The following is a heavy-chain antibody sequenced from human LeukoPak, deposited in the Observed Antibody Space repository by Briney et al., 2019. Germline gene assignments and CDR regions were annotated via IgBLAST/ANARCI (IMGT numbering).Heavy chain of an antibody. CDR2: IGGNNGNT. V-gene: IGHV1-18*01. D-gene: IGHD3-10*01. CDR1: GYTFSSYG. CDR3: ARAAGYYYYYYMDV. J-gene: IGHJ6*03. Sequence: GASVKVSCKASGYTFSSYGISWVRQAPGQGLEWMGWIGGNNGNTNYAQKVQGRVTMTTDTSTSTAYMELRSLRSDDTAVYYCARAAGYYYYYYMDVWGKGTTVTVSS.